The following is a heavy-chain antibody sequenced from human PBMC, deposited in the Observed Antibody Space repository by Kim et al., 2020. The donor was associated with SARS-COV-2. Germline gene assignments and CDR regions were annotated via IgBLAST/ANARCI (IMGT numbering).Heavy chain of an antibody. J-gene: IGHJ6*02. V-gene: IGHV4-61*01. D-gene: IGHD3-10*01. CDR3: ARGGLWFGDVGYYYGMDV. Sequence: SETLSLTCTVSGGSVSSGSYYWSWIRQPPGKGLEWIGYIYYSGSTNYNPSLKSRVTISVDTSKNQFSLKLSPVTAADTAVYYSARGGLWFGDVGYYYGMDVWGQGTTVTVSS. CDR1: GGSVSSGSYY. CDR2: IYYSGST.